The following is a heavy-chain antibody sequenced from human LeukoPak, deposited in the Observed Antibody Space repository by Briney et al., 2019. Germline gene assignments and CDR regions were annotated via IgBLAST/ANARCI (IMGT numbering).Heavy chain of an antibody. CDR1: GYTFTGYY. V-gene: IGHV1-2*02. J-gene: IGHJ4*02. D-gene: IGHD3-10*01. CDR2: INPNSGGT. Sequence: GASVKVSCKASGYTFTGYYMHWVRQAPGQGLEWMGWINPNSGGTNYAQKFQGRVTMTRDTSISTAYMELSRLRSDDTAVYYCARDHLFGSGSPELDYWGQGTLVTVSS. CDR3: ARDHLFGSGSPELDY.